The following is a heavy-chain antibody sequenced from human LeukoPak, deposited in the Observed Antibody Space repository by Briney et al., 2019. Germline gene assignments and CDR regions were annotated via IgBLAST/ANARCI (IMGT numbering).Heavy chain of an antibody. D-gene: IGHD3-10*01. CDR2: IYHSGST. J-gene: IGHJ4*02. CDR3: ARDDTGVIRGIRFHY. V-gene: IGHV4-4*02. Sequence: SGTLSLTCAVSGASISSGYWWSWVRQPPGNGLEWIGEIYHSGSTNHNTSLKSRVTISVDKSKSQFSLNLSSVTAADTAVYYCARDDTGVIRGIRFHYWGQGTLVTVSS. CDR1: GASISSGYW.